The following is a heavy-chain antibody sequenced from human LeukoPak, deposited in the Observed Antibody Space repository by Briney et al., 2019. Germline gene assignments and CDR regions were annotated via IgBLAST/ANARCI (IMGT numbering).Heavy chain of an antibody. J-gene: IGHJ5*02. CDR1: GFTFRNFW. V-gene: IGHV3-15*01. CDR2: IKSNRDGGTT. D-gene: IGHD3-16*01. Sequence: VGSLRLSCAASGFTFRNFWMSCVRQAPGKGLEWVGRIKSNRDGGTTQYAAPVKDRFTISRDDSKSILYLQMTSLNTEDTIKVYCTGEANWFDPWGKGTLAPVS. CDR3: TGEANWFDP.